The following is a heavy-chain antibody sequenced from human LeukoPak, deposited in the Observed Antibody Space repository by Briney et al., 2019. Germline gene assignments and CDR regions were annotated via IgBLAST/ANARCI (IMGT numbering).Heavy chain of an antibody. Sequence: ASVKVSCKASGYTFTSYALHWVPQAPAQGLEWMGWITPSGGAYYPQKFQGRVAITRDTSITTAYMDLRRLTSDDTSVYYCARDRYGDGFAHFDYWGQGALGTVSS. CDR1: GYTFTSYA. D-gene: IGHD5-24*01. J-gene: IGHJ4*02. V-gene: IGHV1-2*02. CDR3: ARDRYGDGFAHFDY. CDR2: ITPSGGA.